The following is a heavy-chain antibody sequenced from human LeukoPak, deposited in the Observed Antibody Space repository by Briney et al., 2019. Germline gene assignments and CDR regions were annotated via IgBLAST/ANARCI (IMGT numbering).Heavy chain of an antibody. CDR1: GFTFSSYA. D-gene: IGHD6-13*01. J-gene: IGHJ4*02. CDR3: ASHSNSWTSLAY. V-gene: IGHV3-30*01. CDR2: ISYDGSNK. Sequence: PGGSLRLSCAASGFTFSSYAMHWVRQAPGKGLEWVAVISYDGSNKYYADSVRGRFIISRDSSKNTLYLQMNSLRAEDTAMYYCASHSNSWTSLAYWGQGTLVTVSS.